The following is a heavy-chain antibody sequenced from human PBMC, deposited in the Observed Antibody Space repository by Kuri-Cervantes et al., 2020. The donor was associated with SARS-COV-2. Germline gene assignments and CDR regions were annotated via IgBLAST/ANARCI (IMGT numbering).Heavy chain of an antibody. D-gene: IGHD6-19*01. Sequence: GESLKISCAASGFTFSNAWMSWVRQAPGKGLEWVSCISSSGGYIYYADSVKGRFTFSRDNANNSLYLQVNSLRAEDSAVYYCARDRDASGWSGVFDIWGQGTMVTVSS. V-gene: IGHV3-21*01. CDR1: GFTFSNAW. CDR3: ARDRDASGWSGVFDI. CDR2: ISSSGGYI. J-gene: IGHJ3*02.